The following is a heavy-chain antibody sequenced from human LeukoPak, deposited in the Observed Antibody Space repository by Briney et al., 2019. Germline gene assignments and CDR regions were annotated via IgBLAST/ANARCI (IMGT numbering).Heavy chain of an antibody. CDR3: ARHRIAVAGTSYYYYGMDV. D-gene: IGHD6-19*01. V-gene: IGHV5-51*01. CDR2: IYPGDSDT. J-gene: IGHJ6*04. CDR1: GYSFTSYW. Sequence: GESLKISCKGSGYSFTSYWIGWMRQMPGKGLEWMGIIYPGDSDTRYSPSFQGQVTISADKSISTAYLQWSSLKASDTAMYYCARHRIAVAGTSYYYYGMDVWGKGTTVTVSS.